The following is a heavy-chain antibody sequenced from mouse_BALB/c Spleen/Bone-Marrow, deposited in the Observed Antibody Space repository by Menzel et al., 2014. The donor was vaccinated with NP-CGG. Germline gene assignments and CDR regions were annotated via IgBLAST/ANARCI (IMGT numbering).Heavy chain of an antibody. Sequence: SGTVLARPGASVKMSCKASGYTFTSYWMHWVKQRPGQGLEWIGAIYPGNSDTSYNQKFKGKAKLTAVTSTNTAYMELSSLTNEDSAVYFCTRWGVYGSSFIDYWGQGTSVTVSS. V-gene: IGHV1-5*01. CDR1: GYTFTSYW. J-gene: IGHJ4*01. D-gene: IGHD1-1*01. CDR2: IYPGNSDT. CDR3: TRWGVYGSSFIDY.